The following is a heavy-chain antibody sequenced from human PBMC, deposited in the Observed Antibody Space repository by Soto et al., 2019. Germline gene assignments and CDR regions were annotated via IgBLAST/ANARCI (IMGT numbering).Heavy chain of an antibody. CDR2: IMPVFPTP. CDR1: GGTFRTSA. CDR3: ARDKDRQQLGGNYYYIMDV. J-gene: IGHJ6*01. Sequence: QVQLVQSGAEVKKPGSSVKVSCKTSGGTFRTSAISWVRQAPGQGLEWMGGIMPVFPTPDYAQKFQGSVTITADDSTGTAYMELSSLLSEDTAVYYCARDKDRQQLGGNYYYIMDVWGQGTTVTVSS. D-gene: IGHD3-3*02. V-gene: IGHV1-69*12.